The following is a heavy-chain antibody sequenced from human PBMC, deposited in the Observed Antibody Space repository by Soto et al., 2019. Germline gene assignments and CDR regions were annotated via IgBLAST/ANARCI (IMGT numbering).Heavy chain of an antibody. V-gene: IGHV4-30-4*01. CDR2: IYYSGST. Sequence: PSETLSLTCTVSGGSISSGDYYWSWIRQPPGKGLEWIGYIYYSGSTYYNPSLKSRVTISVDTSKNQFSLKLSSVTAADTAVYYCARDGGRYYYGSGSNILNYYYYYGMDVWGQGTTVTVSS. CDR3: ARDGGRYYYGSGSNILNYYYYYGMDV. J-gene: IGHJ6*02. CDR1: GGSISSGDYY. D-gene: IGHD3-10*01.